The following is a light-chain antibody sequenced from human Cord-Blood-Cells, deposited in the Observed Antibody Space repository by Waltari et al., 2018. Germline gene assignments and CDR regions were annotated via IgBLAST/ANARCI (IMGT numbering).Light chain of an antibody. J-gene: IGKJ5*01. V-gene: IGKV3-11*01. CDR3: QQRSNWPPIT. CDR1: QSVSSY. CDR2: DAS. Sequence: EIVLTQSPATLSLSPGERATLSCRASQSVSSYLAWYQQKPGKAPRLLIYDASNRATGIPARLSGSGSGTDFTLTISSLEPEDFAVYYCQQRSNWPPITFGQGTRLEIK.